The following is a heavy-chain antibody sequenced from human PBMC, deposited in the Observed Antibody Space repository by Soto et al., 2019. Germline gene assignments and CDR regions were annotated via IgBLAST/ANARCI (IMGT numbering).Heavy chain of an antibody. V-gene: IGHV4-61*01. D-gene: IGHD4-4*01. J-gene: IGHJ4*02. Sequence: PSETLSLTCTVSGGSVNSDYYYWSWIRQPPGKGLEWIGYIYNTGRTNYNPSLESRVTISLDTSRNQFSLKLSSVTAADTAVFYCAREYSNSPEAFDYWGQGALVTVSS. CDR3: AREYSNSPEAFDY. CDR1: GGSVNSDYYY. CDR2: IYNTGRT.